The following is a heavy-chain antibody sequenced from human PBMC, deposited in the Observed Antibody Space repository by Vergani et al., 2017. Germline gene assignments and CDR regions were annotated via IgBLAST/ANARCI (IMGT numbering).Heavy chain of an antibody. J-gene: IGHJ3*02. CDR2: ISSRSSYI. D-gene: IGHD3-3*01. CDR3: ARSRITIFGGADAFDI. CDR1: GFTFSSYS. Sequence: EVQLVESGGGLVKPGGSLRLPCAASGFTFSSYSMNWVRQAPGKGLEWVSSISSRSSYIYYADSVKGRFTIPRDNAKNSLYLQMNSLRAEDTAVYYCARSRITIFGGADAFDIWGQGTMVTVSS. V-gene: IGHV3-21*01.